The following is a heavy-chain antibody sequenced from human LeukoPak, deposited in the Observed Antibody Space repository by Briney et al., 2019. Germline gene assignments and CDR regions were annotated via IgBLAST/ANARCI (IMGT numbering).Heavy chain of an antibody. CDR3: ARETRDGYNDYYYYGMDV. CDR2: IYYSGST. V-gene: IGHV4-39*02. CDR1: GGSISSSTYY. Sequence: SETLSLTCTVSGGSISSSTYYWGWIRQPPGKGLEWIGSIYYSGSTYYNPSLKSRVTISVDASKNQFSLRLTSVTAADTAVYYCARETRDGYNDYYYYGMDVWGQGTTVTVSS. D-gene: IGHD5-24*01. J-gene: IGHJ6*02.